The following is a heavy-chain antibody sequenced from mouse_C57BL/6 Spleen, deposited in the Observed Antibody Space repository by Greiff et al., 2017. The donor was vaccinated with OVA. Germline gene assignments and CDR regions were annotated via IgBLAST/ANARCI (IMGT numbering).Heavy chain of an antibody. CDR3: ARGGYDYDGYAMDY. D-gene: IGHD2-4*01. Sequence: QVQLKESGPELVKPGASVKISCKASGYAFSSSWMNWVKQRPGKGLEWIGRIYPGDGDTNYNGKFKGKATLTADKSSSTAYMQLSSLTSEDSAVYFCARGGYDYDGYAMDYWGQGTSVTVSS. CDR2: IYPGDGDT. CDR1: GYAFSSSW. J-gene: IGHJ4*01. V-gene: IGHV1-82*01.